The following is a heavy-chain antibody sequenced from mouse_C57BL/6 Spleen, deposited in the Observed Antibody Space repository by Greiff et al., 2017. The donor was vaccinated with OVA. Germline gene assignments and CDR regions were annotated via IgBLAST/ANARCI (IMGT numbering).Heavy chain of an antibody. V-gene: IGHV5-4*01. CDR3: AREGSYYGNSYWYFDV. CDR1: GFTFSSYA. J-gene: IGHJ1*03. D-gene: IGHD2-10*01. CDR2: ISDGGSYT. Sequence: EVKVVESGGGLVKPGGSLKLSCAASGFTFSSYAMSWVRQTPEKRLEWVATISDGGSYTYYPDNVKGRFTISRDNAKNNLYLQMSHLKSEDTAMYYCAREGSYYGNSYWYFDVWGTGTTVTVSS.